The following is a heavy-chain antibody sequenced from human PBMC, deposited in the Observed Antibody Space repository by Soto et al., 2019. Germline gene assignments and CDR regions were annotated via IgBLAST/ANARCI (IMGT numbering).Heavy chain of an antibody. CDR2: FNPNSEGS. V-gene: IGHV1-2*02. D-gene: IGHD2-21*02. Sequence: QVQLVQSGAEVKTPGASVKVSCKASGYTFTAYYIHWVRQAPGKGLEWMGWFNPNSEGSNFVQNFEGRVTLTRDTSISTVYMELSRLTPDDTAVYYCARGFCRGGDCDDGYSWFDPWGQGTLVTVSA. CDR3: ARGFCRGGDCDDGYSWFDP. J-gene: IGHJ5*02. CDR1: GYTFTAYY.